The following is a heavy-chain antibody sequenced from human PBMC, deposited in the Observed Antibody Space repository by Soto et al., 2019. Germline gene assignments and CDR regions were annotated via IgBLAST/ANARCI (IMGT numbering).Heavy chain of an antibody. CDR2: IYHTGNA. CDR1: GDSISNSRFY. J-gene: IGHJ4*02. Sequence: PSETLSLTCSVSGDSISNSRFYWAWIRQPPGEGLEWIGSIYHTGNAYYNPSLKSRVTISVDTSKNQFSLKLSSVTAADTAVYNCARSKILWFGELDYWGQGTLVTVSS. CDR3: ARSKILWFGELDY. D-gene: IGHD3-10*01. V-gene: IGHV4-39*01.